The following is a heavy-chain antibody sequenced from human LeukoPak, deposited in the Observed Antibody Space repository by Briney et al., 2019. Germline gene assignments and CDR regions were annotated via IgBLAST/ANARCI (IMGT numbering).Heavy chain of an antibody. V-gene: IGHV1-18*01. Sequence: ASVKVSCKASGYTFTSYGISWVRQAPGQGLEWMGWISAYNGNTNYAQKLQGRVTMTTDTSTSTAYMELRSLRSDDTAVYYCARDQVTMVRGVYNWFDPWGQGTLVTVSS. CDR3: ARDQVTMVRGVYNWFDP. CDR2: ISAYNGNT. CDR1: GYTFTSYG. J-gene: IGHJ5*02. D-gene: IGHD3-10*01.